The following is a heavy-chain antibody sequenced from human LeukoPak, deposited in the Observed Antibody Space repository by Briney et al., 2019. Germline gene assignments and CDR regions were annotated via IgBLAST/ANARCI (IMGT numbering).Heavy chain of an antibody. CDR2: INPSGGST. J-gene: IGHJ3*02. D-gene: IGHD3-3*01. Sequence: ASVKVSCKASGYTFTSYYMHWVRQAPGQGLEWMGIINPSGGSTSYAQKLQGRVTMTRDMSTSTVYMELSSLRSEDTAVYYCARELQLNDFWSGYNPAGAFDIWGQGTMVTVSS. CDR1: GYTFTSYY. CDR3: ARELQLNDFWSGYNPAGAFDI. V-gene: IGHV1-46*01.